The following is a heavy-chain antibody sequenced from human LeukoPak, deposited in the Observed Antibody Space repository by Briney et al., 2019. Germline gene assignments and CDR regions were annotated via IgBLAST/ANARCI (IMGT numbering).Heavy chain of an antibody. CDR3: VKSAGKDGYRDVIDI. Sequence: GGSLRLSCVPSGITFSNSALNWVRQAPGKGLEWVATITKNGDQTYYADSVKGLFTISRDTFRDTLYLQMNSLRAEDTAVYHCVKSAGKDGYRDVIDIWGQGTVVTVSS. J-gene: IGHJ3*02. V-gene: IGHV3-23*01. D-gene: IGHD5-24*01. CDR2: ITKNGDQT. CDR1: GITFSNSA.